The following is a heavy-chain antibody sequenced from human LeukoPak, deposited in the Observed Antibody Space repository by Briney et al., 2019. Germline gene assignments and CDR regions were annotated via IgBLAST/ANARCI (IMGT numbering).Heavy chain of an antibody. CDR1: GFTFSSYS. Sequence: GGSLRLSCAASGFTFSSYSMNWVRQAPGKGLEWVSYISSSSSTIYYADSVKGRFTISRDNAKNSLYLQMNSLRAVDTAVYYCARDPVGATDYWGQGTLVTVSS. CDR2: ISSSSSTI. CDR3: ARDPVGATDY. J-gene: IGHJ4*02. D-gene: IGHD1-26*01. V-gene: IGHV3-48*01.